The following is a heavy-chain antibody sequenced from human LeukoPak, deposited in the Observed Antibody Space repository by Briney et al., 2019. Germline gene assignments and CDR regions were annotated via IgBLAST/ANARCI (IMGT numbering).Heavy chain of an antibody. Sequence: PGGSLRLSCAASGFTFSSYGMHWVRQAPGKGLEWVAVISYDGSNKYYADSVKGRFTISRDNSKNTLYLQMNSLRAEDTAVYYCAKELNEYSSSEPQDYWGQGTLVTVSS. D-gene: IGHD6-6*01. J-gene: IGHJ4*02. CDR1: GFTFSSYG. CDR2: ISYDGSNK. V-gene: IGHV3-30*18. CDR3: AKELNEYSSSEPQDY.